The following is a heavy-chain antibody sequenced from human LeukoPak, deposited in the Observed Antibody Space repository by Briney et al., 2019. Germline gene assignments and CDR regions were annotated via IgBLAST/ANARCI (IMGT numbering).Heavy chain of an antibody. Sequence: SETLSLTCAVYGGSFSGYYWSWIRKPPGKGLEWIGEINHSGSTSYNPSLKSRVTISVDTSKNQFYLKLSSVTAADTAVYYCARDLKGAVAGTGSFDYWGQGTLVTVSS. D-gene: IGHD6-19*01. CDR1: GGSFSGYY. CDR2: INHSGST. V-gene: IGHV4-34*01. CDR3: ARDLKGAVAGTGSFDY. J-gene: IGHJ4*02.